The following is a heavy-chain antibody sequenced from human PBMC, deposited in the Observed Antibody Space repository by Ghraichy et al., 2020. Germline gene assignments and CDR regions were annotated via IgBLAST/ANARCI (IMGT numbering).Heavy chain of an antibody. V-gene: IGHV3-72*01. CDR1: GFTLSDHY. CDR2: TRNKAHYYTT. J-gene: IGHJ4*02. CDR3: ARGGGDCTAGRCSEDYFAY. Sequence: GGSLRLSCAASGFTLSDHYMDWVRQAPGKGLEWVGRTRNKAHYYTTEYAASVKGSFTIPRDDSKNSPYLQMNSLKTEATAGYYFARGGGDCTAGRCSEDYFAYWGQGTLVTVSS. D-gene: IGHD2-21*01.